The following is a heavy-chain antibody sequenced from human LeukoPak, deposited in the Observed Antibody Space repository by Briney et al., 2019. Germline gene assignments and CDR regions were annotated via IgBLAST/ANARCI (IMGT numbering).Heavy chain of an antibody. V-gene: IGHV4-39*07. Sequence: SETLSLTCTVCGDSMSSSHYCWGWIRQPPGKGLEWIGSIYYSGSTYYNPSLKSRVTMSVDTSKKQFSLKLSSVTAADTAVYYCARGTYSAYDLGSYMDVWGKGTTVTVS. CDR3: ARGTYSAYDLGSYMDV. CDR2: IYYSGST. D-gene: IGHD5-12*01. J-gene: IGHJ6*03. CDR1: GDSMSSSHYC.